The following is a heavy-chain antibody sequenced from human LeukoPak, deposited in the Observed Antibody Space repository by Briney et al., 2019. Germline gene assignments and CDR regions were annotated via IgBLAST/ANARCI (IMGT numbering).Heavy chain of an antibody. J-gene: IGHJ5*01. CDR2: IHYSGSS. D-gene: IGHD2-8*01. CDR1: GDSTSNFY. CDR3: ALAPNSNWFDF. Sequence: SETLSLTCTASGDSTSNFYWNWIRQSPGKGLEWIGNIHYSGSSVYNPSLKSRGTISIDTSRRQFFLKLNSVTAADTAVYFCALAPNSNWFDFWGPGILVTVSS. V-gene: IGHV4-59*03.